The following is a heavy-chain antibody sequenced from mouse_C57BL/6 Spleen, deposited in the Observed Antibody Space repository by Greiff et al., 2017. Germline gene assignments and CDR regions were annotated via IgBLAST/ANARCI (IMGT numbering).Heavy chain of an antibody. CDR2: IDPETGGT. CDR1: GYTFTDYE. J-gene: IGHJ4*01. D-gene: IGHD1-1*01. V-gene: IGHV1-15*01. Sequence: QVQLKESGAELVRPGASVTLSCKASGYTFTDYEMHWVKQTPVHGLEWIGAIDPETGGTAYNQKFKGKAILTADKSSSTAYMELRSLTSEDSAVYYCTRSGTTVVEEYYAMDYWGQGTSVTVSS. CDR3: TRSGTTVVEEYYAMDY.